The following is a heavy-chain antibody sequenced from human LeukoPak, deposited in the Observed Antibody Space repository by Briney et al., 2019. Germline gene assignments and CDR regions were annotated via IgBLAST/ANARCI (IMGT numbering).Heavy chain of an antibody. V-gene: IGHV4-59*01. CDR1: GGSISSYY. Sequence: SETLSLTCTVSGGSISSYYWSWIRQPPGKGLDWIGYIYYSGSTNYNPSLKSRVTISVDTSKNQFSLKLSSVTAADTAVYYCARTYYYDSSGLNWFDPWGQGTLVTVSS. CDR3: ARTYYYDSSGLNWFDP. J-gene: IGHJ5*02. CDR2: IYYSGST. D-gene: IGHD3-22*01.